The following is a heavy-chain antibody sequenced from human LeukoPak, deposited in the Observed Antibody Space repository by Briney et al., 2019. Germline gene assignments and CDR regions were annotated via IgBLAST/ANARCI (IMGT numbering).Heavy chain of an antibody. V-gene: IGHV3-23*01. CDR2: ISGSGSST. J-gene: IGHJ4*02. Sequence: GGSLRLSCAASGFTFNSYSMHWVRQAPGKGLEWVSAISGSGSSTYYAASVKGRFTISRDNSKNTLYLQMNSLRAEDTAVYYCARRSYSGYGPPDYWGQGTLVTVSS. D-gene: IGHD5-12*01. CDR3: ARRSYSGYGPPDY. CDR1: GFTFNSYS.